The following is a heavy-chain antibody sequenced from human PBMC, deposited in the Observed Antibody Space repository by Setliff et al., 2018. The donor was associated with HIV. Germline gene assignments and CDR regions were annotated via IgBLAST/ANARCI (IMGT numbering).Heavy chain of an antibody. D-gene: IGHD1-1*01. J-gene: IGHJ4*02. CDR2: IKQDGSKA. CDR1: GFTFSSYW. Sequence: GSLRLSCAASGFTFSSYWMSWVRQAPGKGLEWVADIKQDGSKAYYMDSVKGRFTISRDNAKNSLFLQMNSLRAEDTAVYYCARDLDYYFDYWGQGTLVTVSS. V-gene: IGHV3-7*01. CDR3: ARDLDYYFDY.